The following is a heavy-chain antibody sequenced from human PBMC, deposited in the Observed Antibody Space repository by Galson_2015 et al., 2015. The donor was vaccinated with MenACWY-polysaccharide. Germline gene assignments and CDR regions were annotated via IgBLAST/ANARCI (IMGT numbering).Heavy chain of an antibody. J-gene: IGHJ3*02. V-gene: IGHV3-48*02. Sequence: SLRLSCAASGLTFSNYNMDWVRQAPGKGLEWVSYISISSSTIYYADSVKGRFTISRDNAKNSLYLQMNSLRDEDTAVYYCARDNMVAGAVDIWGQGTMVTVSS. D-gene: IGHD5-12*01. CDR2: ISISSSTI. CDR3: ARDNMVAGAVDI. CDR1: GLTFSNYN.